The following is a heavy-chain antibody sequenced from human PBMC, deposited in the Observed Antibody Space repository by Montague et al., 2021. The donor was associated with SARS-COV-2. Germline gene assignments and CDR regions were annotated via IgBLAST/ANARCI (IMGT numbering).Heavy chain of an antibody. J-gene: IGHJ4*02. CDR1: GDSVSRNGAT. CDR2: RHYRLKWYN. D-gene: IGHD1-26*01. V-gene: IGHV6-1*01. Sequence: CAISGDSVSRNGATWKWIRQSPSIGFEWLGWRHYRLKWYNDYAVSVKSRITINPDTSKNQISLQLNSVTPEDTAVYYCARTSASSDYWGQGTLVTVSS. CDR3: ARTSASSDY.